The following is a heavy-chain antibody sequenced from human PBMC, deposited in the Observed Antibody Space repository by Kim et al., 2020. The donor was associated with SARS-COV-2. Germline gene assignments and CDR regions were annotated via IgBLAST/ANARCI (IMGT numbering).Heavy chain of an antibody. V-gene: IGHV1-18*04. Sequence: ASVKVSCKASGYTFTSYGISWVRQAPGQGLEWMGWISAYNGNTNYAQKLQGRVTMTTGTSTSTAYMELRSLRSDDTAVYYCAIAAAGTYYYGMDVWGQGTTVTVSS. J-gene: IGHJ6*02. D-gene: IGHD6-13*01. CDR2: ISAYNGNT. CDR3: AIAAAGTYYYGMDV. CDR1: GYTFTSYG.